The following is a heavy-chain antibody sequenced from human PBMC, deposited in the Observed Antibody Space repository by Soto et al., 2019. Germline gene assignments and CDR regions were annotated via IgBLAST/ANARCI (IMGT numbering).Heavy chain of an antibody. D-gene: IGHD2-15*01. CDR3: ASRRRLGYCSGGSCPDAFDI. CDR1: GGSISSSSYY. Sequence: QLQLQESGPGLVKPSETRSLTCTVSGGSISSSSYYWGWIRQPPGKGLEWIGSIYYSGSTYYNPSLKSRVTRSVDTSKNQFSLKLSSVTAADTAVYYCASRRRLGYCSGGSCPDAFDIWGQGTMVTVSS. J-gene: IGHJ3*02. CDR2: IYYSGST. V-gene: IGHV4-39*01.